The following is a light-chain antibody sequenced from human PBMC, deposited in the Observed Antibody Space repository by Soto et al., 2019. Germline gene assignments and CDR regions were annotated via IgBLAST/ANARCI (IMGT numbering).Light chain of an antibody. CDR2: LGS. CDR1: QRLLHSNGYNY. CDR3: IQTLQTPLT. V-gene: IGKV2-28*01. Sequence: DVVMTQSPLSLPVTPGEPASISCNSSQRLLHSNGYNYLDWYLQRPGQSPQLLIYLGSNRASGVPDRFSGSGSGTDFTLKISRVEAEDFGVYYCIQTLQTPLTFGGGTKVDIK. J-gene: IGKJ4*01.